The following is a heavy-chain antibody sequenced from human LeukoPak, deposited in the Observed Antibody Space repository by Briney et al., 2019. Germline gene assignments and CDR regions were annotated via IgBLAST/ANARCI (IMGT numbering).Heavy chain of an antibody. CDR3: ASGIQLWSPFDY. Sequence: SGGSLRLSCAASGFTFSSYWMHWVRQAPGKGLVWVSRINSDGSSTSYADSVKGRFTISRDNAKNTLYLQMNSLRAEDTAVYYCASGIQLWSPFDYWGQGTLVTVSS. D-gene: IGHD5-18*01. CDR2: INSDGSST. J-gene: IGHJ4*02. V-gene: IGHV3-74*01. CDR1: GFTFSSYW.